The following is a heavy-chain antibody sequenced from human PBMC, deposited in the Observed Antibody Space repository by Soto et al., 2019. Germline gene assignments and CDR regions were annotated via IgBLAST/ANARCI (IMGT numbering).Heavy chain of an antibody. J-gene: IGHJ6*02. D-gene: IGHD5-12*01. CDR3: SRWLEV. V-gene: IGHV3-7*05. CDR2: IGQDGSEK. CDR1: GFSFSDSW. Sequence: EVQLVESGGGLVQPGGSLRLSCAASGFSFSDSWMDWVRQALGKGLEWVANIGQDGSEKYYVDSVKGRFTISRDNAKNSVYLQMTTLRAEDTAVYYCSRWLEVWGQGTTVTVSS.